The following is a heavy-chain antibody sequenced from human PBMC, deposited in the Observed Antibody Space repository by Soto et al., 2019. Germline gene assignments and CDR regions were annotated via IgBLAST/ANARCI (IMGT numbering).Heavy chain of an antibody. Sequence: QVQLVESGGGVVQPGRSLRLSCAVSGFTVSTYGMHWVRQAPGKGLEWVAVISRDGGNKYYADSVKGRFTISRDNSRNTLFLEMNSLRGDDMAVYYCTGEVASGYWGQGTLVTVSS. CDR2: ISRDGGNK. CDR3: TGEVASGY. V-gene: IGHV3-30*03. J-gene: IGHJ4*02. D-gene: IGHD2-8*02. CDR1: GFTVSTYG.